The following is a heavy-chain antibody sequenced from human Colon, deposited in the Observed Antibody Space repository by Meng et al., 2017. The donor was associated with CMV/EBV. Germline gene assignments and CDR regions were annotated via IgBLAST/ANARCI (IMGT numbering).Heavy chain of an antibody. J-gene: IGHJ6*02. D-gene: IGHD3-3*01. CDR2: ISGSGRST. V-gene: IGHV3-23*01. Sequence: SCAASGFTFSTYWLSWVRQAPGKGLQWVSAISGSGRSTYYAESVEGRLTISRDNSKNTMYLQINSLRADDTAIYYCSKGQDDYWNGSPLDVWGQGTTVTVSS. CDR1: GFTFSTYW. CDR3: SKGQDDYWNGSPLDV.